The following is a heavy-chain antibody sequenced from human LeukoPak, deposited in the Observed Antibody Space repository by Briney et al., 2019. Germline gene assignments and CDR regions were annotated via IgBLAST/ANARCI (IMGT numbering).Heavy chain of an antibody. D-gene: IGHD6-13*01. CDR1: GYTFTGYY. V-gene: IGHV1-2*02. CDR3: ARGRAAAGTEEY. J-gene: IGHJ4*02. Sequence: ASVKVSCKASGYTFTGYYMHWVRRAPGQGLEWMGWINPYSGDTKYEQKFQGRVTVTRDTSISTAYMELSRLRSDDTAVYYCARGRAAAGTEEYWGQGTLVTVSS. CDR2: INPYSGDT.